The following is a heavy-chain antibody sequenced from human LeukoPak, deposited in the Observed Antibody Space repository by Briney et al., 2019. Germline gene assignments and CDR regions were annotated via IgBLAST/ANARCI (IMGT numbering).Heavy chain of an antibody. J-gene: IGHJ4*02. CDR3: ARAGQEWFGELGFDS. CDR1: GFIFSSYW. V-gene: IGHV3-7*01. CDR2: IKQDGSEK. Sequence: PGGSLRLSCAASGFIFSSYWMSWVRQAPGKGLEWVANIKQDGSEKYYVASVKGRFTISRDNAKNSLYLQMNSLRAEDTAMYYCARAGQEWFGELGFDSWGQGTLVTVSS. D-gene: IGHD3-10*01.